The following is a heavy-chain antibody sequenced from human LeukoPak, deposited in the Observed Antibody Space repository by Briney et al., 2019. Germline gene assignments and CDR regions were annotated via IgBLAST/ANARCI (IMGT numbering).Heavy chain of an antibody. CDR3: ARGKDRGVFDI. V-gene: IGHV4-30-2*01. D-gene: IGHD3-10*01. CDR1: VGSTSSGCYS. CDR2: IYHSGST. Sequence: SETLSLTCAVSVGSTSSGCYSWSWIRQPPGKGLEWIGYIYHSGSTYYNPSLKSRVTISVDTSKNQFSLKLSSVTAADTAVYYCARGKDRGVFDIWGQGTMVTVSS. J-gene: IGHJ3*02.